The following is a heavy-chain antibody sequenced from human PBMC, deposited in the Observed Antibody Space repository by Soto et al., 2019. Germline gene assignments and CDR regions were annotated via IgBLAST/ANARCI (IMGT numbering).Heavy chain of an antibody. V-gene: IGHV3-30*18. D-gene: IGHD3-10*01. Sequence: LRLSCAASGFTFSSYGMHWVHQAPGKGLEWVAVISYDGSNKYYADSVKGRFTISRDNSKNTLYLQMNSLRAEDTAVYYCANQYVSMVRGVIIRYGMDVWGQGTTVTVSS. J-gene: IGHJ6*02. CDR1: GFTFSSYG. CDR3: ANQYVSMVRGVIIRYGMDV. CDR2: ISYDGSNK.